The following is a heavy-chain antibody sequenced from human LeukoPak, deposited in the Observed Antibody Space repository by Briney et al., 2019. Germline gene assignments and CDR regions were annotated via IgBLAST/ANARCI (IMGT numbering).Heavy chain of an antibody. Sequence: GGSLRLSCAASGFSFSSYGMSWVRQAPGKGLEWVSGINWNGGSTGYADSVKGRFTISRDNAKNSLYLQMNSLRAEDTALYYCAKLPGIAAAGYFDYWGQGTLVTVSS. CDR1: GFSFSSYG. CDR2: INWNGGST. J-gene: IGHJ4*02. CDR3: AKLPGIAAAGYFDY. V-gene: IGHV3-20*04. D-gene: IGHD6-13*01.